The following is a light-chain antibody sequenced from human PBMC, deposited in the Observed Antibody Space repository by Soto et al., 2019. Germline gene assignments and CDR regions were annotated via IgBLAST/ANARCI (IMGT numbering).Light chain of an antibody. J-gene: IGLJ3*02. V-gene: IGLV2-8*01. CDR3: SSYAGSNDRWV. CDR1: SSDIGAYNY. Sequence: QSALTHPPSASGSPGQSVTISCTGTSSDIGAYNYVSWYQQHPGKAPKLMIHEVSKRPSGVPDRFSGYKSGNSASLTVSGLQDEDEADYYCSSYAGSNDRWVFGGGNKLPVL. CDR2: EVS.